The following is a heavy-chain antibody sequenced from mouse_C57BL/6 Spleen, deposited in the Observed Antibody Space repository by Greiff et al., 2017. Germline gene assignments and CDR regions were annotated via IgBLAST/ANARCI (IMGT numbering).Heavy chain of an antibody. Sequence: QVQLQQPGAELVRPGSSVKLSCKASGYTFTSYWMHWVKQRPIQGLEWIGNIDPSDSETHYNQKFKDKATLTVDKSSSTAYMQLSSLTSADTAVCDSARRSYSKHGYWGQGTTLTVSS. CDR2: IDPSDSET. D-gene: IGHD2-5*01. CDR1: GYTFTSYW. V-gene: IGHV1-52*01. J-gene: IGHJ2*01. CDR3: ARRSYSKHGY.